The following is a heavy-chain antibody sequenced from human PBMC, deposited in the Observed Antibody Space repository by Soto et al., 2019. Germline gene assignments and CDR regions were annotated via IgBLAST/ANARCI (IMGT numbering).Heavy chain of an antibody. CDR3: ARYPVGVFFGVVITGYLAYYYYGMDV. V-gene: IGHV3-48*02. CDR1: GFTFRSYS. Sequence: GGSLRRSCAASGFTFRSYSMNWVRQAPGKGLDCVSYISSRSSTIYYAEPLKVRFTISRDNAKNSLYLQMNSLRDEDTAVYYCARYPVGVFFGVVITGYLAYYYYGMDVWCQGTTVTVSS. CDR2: ISSRSSTI. J-gene: IGHJ6*02. D-gene: IGHD3-3*01.